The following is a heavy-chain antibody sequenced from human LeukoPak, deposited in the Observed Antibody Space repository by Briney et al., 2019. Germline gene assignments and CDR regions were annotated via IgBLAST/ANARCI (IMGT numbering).Heavy chain of an antibody. CDR3: ARRGSLYGSGSYPDYFDY. Sequence: GGSLRLSCAASGFTVSSNYMSWVRQAPGKGLEWVSVIYSGGSTYYADSVKGRFTISRDNSKNTLYLQMNSLRAEDTAVYYCARRGSLYGSGSYPDYFDYWGQGTLVTVSS. V-gene: IGHV3-66*01. CDR2: IYSGGST. CDR1: GFTVSSNY. D-gene: IGHD3-10*01. J-gene: IGHJ4*02.